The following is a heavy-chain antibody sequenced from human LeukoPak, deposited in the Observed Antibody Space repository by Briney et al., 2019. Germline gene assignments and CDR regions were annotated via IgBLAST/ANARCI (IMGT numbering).Heavy chain of an antibody. V-gene: IGHV3-30*02. D-gene: IGHD6-19*01. Sequence: GGSLRLSCAASGFTFSSYGMHWVRQAPGKGLEWVACIRYDGSNKYYADSVKGRFTISRDNSKNTLYLQMNSLRAEDTAVYYCAKDSSGWYSPNDYWGQGTLVTVSS. CDR1: GFTFSSYG. CDR3: AKDSSGWYSPNDY. CDR2: IRYDGSNK. J-gene: IGHJ4*02.